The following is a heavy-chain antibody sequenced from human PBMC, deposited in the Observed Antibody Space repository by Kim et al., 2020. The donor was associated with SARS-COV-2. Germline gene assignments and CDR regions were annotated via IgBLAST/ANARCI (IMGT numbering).Heavy chain of an antibody. Sequence: GGSLRLSCAASGFTFSSYAMHWVRQAPGKGLEWVAVISYDGSNKYYVDSVKGRFTISRDNSKNTLYLQMNSLRAEDTAVYYCARDHFITMVQGDYYYYGMDVWGQGTTVTVSS. CDR3: ARDHFITMVQGDYYYYGMDV. V-gene: IGHV3-30*04. J-gene: IGHJ6*02. CDR1: GFTFSSYA. CDR2: ISYDGSNK. D-gene: IGHD3-10*01.